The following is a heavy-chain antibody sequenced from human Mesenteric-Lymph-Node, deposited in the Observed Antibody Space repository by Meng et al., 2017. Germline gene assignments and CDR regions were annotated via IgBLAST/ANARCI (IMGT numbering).Heavy chain of an antibody. CDR3: ARGRYCSRTGCYEGELGY. V-gene: IGHV1-2*06. J-gene: IGHJ4*02. CDR2: INPNSGGT. Sequence: QLQLVQLGPRVKKPGASVGGPCKASGYTLTGYSRHWARQAPGQGLEWMGRINPNSGGTNYPQKFQGRVTMTRDTSISTAYMELSSLRSDDTALYYCARGRYCSRTGCYEGELGYWGQGTLVTVSS. D-gene: IGHD2-2*01. CDR1: GYTLTGYS.